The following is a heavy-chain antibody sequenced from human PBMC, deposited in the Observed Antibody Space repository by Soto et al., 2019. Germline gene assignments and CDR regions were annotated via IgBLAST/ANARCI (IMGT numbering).Heavy chain of an antibody. J-gene: IGHJ4*02. Sequence: SETLSLTCTVSGGSISSSSYYWSWIRQPPGKGLEWIGYIYYSGSTNYNPSLKSRVTISVDTSKNQFSLKLSSVTAADTAVYYCARASNTLMYYFDYWGQGTLVTVSS. CDR3: ARASNTLMYYFDY. CDR2: IYYSGST. D-gene: IGHD2-8*01. V-gene: IGHV4-61*01. CDR1: GGSISSSSYY.